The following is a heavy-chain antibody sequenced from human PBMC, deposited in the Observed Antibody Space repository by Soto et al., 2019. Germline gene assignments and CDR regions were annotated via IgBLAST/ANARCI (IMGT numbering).Heavy chain of an antibody. V-gene: IGHV1-3*01. D-gene: IGHD6-6*01. CDR1: GYTFTNYV. J-gene: IGHJ4*02. CDR3: ARLRQSSTSGLEF. Sequence: QVQLVQSGAEVKKPGASVKVSCRASGYTFTNYVLSWVRQAPGQGLEWMGWIHVGDSDTRYSQRFQGRVSITGDTSADTAYMELGSLISEDTAVYYCARLRQSSTSGLEFWGQGTLVTVSS. CDR2: IHVGDSDT.